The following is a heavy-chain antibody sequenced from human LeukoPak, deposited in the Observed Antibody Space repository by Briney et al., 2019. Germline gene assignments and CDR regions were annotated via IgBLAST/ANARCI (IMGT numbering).Heavy chain of an antibody. V-gene: IGHV3-11*04. J-gene: IGHJ4*02. CDR3: AGPILTGLSYYFDY. Sequence: GGSLRLSCAASGFTFSDYYMSWIRQAPGKGLEWVSYISSSGSTIYYADSVKGRFTISRDNAKNSLYLQMNSLRAEDTAVYYCAGPILTGLSYYFDYWGQGTLVTVSS. CDR1: GFTFSDYY. CDR2: ISSSGSTI. D-gene: IGHD3-9*01.